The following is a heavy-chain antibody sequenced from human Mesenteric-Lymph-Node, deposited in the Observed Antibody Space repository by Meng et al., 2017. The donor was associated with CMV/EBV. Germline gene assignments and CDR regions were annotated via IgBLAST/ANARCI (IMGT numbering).Heavy chain of an antibody. D-gene: IGHD6-13*01. CDR3: AGGIAAAGSRWFDP. CDR2: IIPILGIA. CDR1: GGTFSSYT. Sequence: QVQLVQSGAEVKNPGSAVKVSCKASGGTFSSYTISWVRQAPGQGLKWMGRIIPILGIANYAQKFQGRVTITADKSTSTAYMELSSLRSEDTAVYYCAGGIAAAGSRWFDPWGQGTLVTVSS. J-gene: IGHJ5*02. V-gene: IGHV1-69*02.